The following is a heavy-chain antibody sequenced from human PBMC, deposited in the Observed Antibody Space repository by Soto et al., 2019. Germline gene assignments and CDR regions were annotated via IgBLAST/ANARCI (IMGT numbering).Heavy chain of an antibody. D-gene: IGHD6-19*01. CDR1: GGSISSYY. J-gene: IGHJ4*02. V-gene: IGHV4-59*01. Sequence: SETLSLTCTVSGGSISSYYWSWIRQPPGKGLEWIGYIYYSGSTNYNPSLKSRVTISVDTSKNQFSLKLSSVTAADTAVYYCARADAVAGIYFDYWGQGTLVTVS. CDR3: ARADAVAGIYFDY. CDR2: IYYSGST.